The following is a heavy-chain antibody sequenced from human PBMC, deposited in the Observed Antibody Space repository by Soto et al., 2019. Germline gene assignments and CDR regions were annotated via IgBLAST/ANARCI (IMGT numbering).Heavy chain of an antibody. CDR1: GSTFSSYV. CDR3: AKGLRYYAWPSGYCDY. Sequence: LRXYFASSGSTFSSYVMHWVRQAPGKGLEWVAVISYDGSNKYYADAVKGRFTISRDNSKNTLYLQMNSLRAEDTAVYYCAKGLRYYAWPSGYCDYWGQGTLVTVSS. J-gene: IGHJ4*02. D-gene: IGHD3-9*01. CDR2: ISYDGSNK. V-gene: IGHV3-30*18.